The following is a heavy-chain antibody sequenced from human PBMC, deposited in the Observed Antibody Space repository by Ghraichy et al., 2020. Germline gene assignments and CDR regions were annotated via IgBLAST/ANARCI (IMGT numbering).Heavy chain of an antibody. CDR2: INPSGGST. Sequence: ASVKVSCKASGYTFTSYYMHWVRQAPGQGLEWMGIINPSGGSTSYAQKFQGRVTMTRDTSTSTVYMELSSLRSEDTAVNYCAREPLRITMVRGVISPWFDPWGQGTLVTVSS. CDR3: AREPLRITMVRGVISPWFDP. D-gene: IGHD3-10*01. CDR1: GYTFTSYY. J-gene: IGHJ5*02. V-gene: IGHV1-46*01.